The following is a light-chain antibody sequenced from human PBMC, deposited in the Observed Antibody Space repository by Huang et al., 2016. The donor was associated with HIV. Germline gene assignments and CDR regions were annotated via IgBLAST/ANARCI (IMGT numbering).Light chain of an antibody. V-gene: IGKV3-15*01. CDR3: QQYDNWPLT. J-gene: IGKJ5*01. CDR2: GAS. Sequence: ERVMTRSPATLSVAPGERDTPACRASHSVSSNLAWYQQKPGQAPRLLIHGASTRATGIPARCSGSGSGTEFTLAISSLQSEDSGVYFCQQYDNWPLTFGQGTRLEMK. CDR1: HSVSSN.